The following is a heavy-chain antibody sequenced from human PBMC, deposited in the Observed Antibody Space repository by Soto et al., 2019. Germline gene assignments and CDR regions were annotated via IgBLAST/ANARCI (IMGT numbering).Heavy chain of an antibody. CDR3: ARDRVPVRIVDYLQY. V-gene: IGHV3-33*01. CDR1: GVPCSSQK. Sequence: SLRLYCGASGVPCSSQKMHWGRQAPGKGLEWVAVIWFNGENEYYADSVKGRFTISRDNSKNTLYLQMNGLRDEDAAVYYCARDRVPVRIVDYLQYWRPG. J-gene: IGHJ4*02. CDR2: IWFNGENE. D-gene: IGHD1-26*01.